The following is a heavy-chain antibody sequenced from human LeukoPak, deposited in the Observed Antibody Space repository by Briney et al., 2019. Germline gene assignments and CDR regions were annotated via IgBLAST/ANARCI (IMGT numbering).Heavy chain of an antibody. CDR1: GFSFYENI. CDR2: ISANGGST. J-gene: IGHJ4*02. Sequence: GGSLRLSCAASGFSFYENIMNWVRQAPGKGLEWVSSISANGGSTYYSDAVRGRFTVSRDNSRDTLFLQMNSLRADDTAVYYCSNGGWADWGQGTLVSVSS. V-gene: IGHV3-23*01. CDR3: SNGGWAD. D-gene: IGHD1-26*01.